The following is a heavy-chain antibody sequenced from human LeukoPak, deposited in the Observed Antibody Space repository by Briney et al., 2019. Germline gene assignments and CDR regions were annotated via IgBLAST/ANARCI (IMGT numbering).Heavy chain of an antibody. J-gene: IGHJ4*02. D-gene: IGHD3-22*01. V-gene: IGHV3-23*01. CDR2: ISGSGGST. CDR1: GFTFSSYA. Sequence: PGGSLRLSCAASGFTFSSYAMTWVRQAPGKGLEWVSHISGSGGSTYYADSVKGRFTISRDNSKNTLYLQMNSLTAEDTAVYYCAKIYDSSGSYGFLDYWGQGTLVTVSS. CDR3: AKIYDSSGSYGFLDY.